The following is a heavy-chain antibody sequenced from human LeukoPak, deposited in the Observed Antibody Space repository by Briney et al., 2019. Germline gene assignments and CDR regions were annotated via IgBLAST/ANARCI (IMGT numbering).Heavy chain of an antibody. Sequence: SETLSLNCTVYGGSFSDYYWSWIRQPPGKGLEWIAYIYYSGSTNYNPSLKSRVTISVDTSKNQFSLKLSSVTAADTAVYYCAGVYYSNSYDYWYFDLWGRGTLVTVSS. D-gene: IGHD6-13*01. CDR3: AGVYYSNSYDYWYFDL. V-gene: IGHV4-59*01. CDR2: IYYSGST. J-gene: IGHJ2*01. CDR1: GGSFSDYY.